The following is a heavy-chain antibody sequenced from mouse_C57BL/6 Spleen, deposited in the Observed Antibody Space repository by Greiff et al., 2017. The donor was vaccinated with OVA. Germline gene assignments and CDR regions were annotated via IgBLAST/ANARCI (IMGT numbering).Heavy chain of an antibody. D-gene: IGHD2-4*01. CDR2: ISYDGSN. CDR1: GYSITSGYY. V-gene: IGHV3-6*01. Sequence: EVQLQESGPGLVKPSQSLSLTCSVTGYSITSGYYWNWIRQFPGNKLEWMGYISYDGSNNYNPSLKNRISITRDTSKNQFFLKLNSVTTEDTATYYCARVLEDYDYDVGAYWGQGTLVTVSA. J-gene: IGHJ3*01. CDR3: ARVLEDYDYDVGAY.